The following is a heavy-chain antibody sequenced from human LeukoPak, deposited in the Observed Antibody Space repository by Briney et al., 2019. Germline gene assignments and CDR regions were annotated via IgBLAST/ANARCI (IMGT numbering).Heavy chain of an antibody. V-gene: IGHV4-4*07. CDR2: IYTSGNT. CDR3: ARDRCSGGSRYFFNY. J-gene: IGHJ4*02. CDR1: GGYISGYY. D-gene: IGHD2-15*01. Sequence: SETLNLTCTVSGGYISGYYWSWIRQPAGKGLEWIGRIYTSGNTYYNPSLKSRVTMSLDTSKNQFSLKLSSVTAADTAVYYCARDRCSGGSRYFFNYWGQGSLASVSS.